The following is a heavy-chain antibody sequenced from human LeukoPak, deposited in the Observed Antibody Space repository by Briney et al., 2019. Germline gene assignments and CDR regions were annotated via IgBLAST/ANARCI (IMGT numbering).Heavy chain of an antibody. D-gene: IGHD6-19*01. CDR2: ISGSGGGT. CDR1: GFTFSSYA. J-gene: IGHJ4*02. Sequence: GGSLRLSCAASGFTFSSYAMSWVRQAPGKGLEWVSAISGSGGGTYYADSVKGRFTISRDNSKNTLYLQMNSLRAEDTAVYYCAKGLYSSGWYAHNYWGQGTLVTVSS. V-gene: IGHV3-23*01. CDR3: AKGLYSSGWYAHNY.